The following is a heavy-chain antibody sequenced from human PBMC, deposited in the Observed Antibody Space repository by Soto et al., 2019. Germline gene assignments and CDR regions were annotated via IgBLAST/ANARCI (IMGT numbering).Heavy chain of an antibody. Sequence: QVQLVESGGGVVQPGRSLRLSCAASGFTFSSYGMHWVRQAPGKGLEWVAVIWDDGSNKYYADSVKGRFTISRDNSKNTLYLQMNSLRAEDTAVYYCAGDQGIAAAGYYYMDVWGKGTTVTVSS. V-gene: IGHV3-33*01. CDR2: IWDDGSNK. CDR1: GFTFSSYG. J-gene: IGHJ6*03. CDR3: AGDQGIAAAGYYYMDV. D-gene: IGHD6-13*01.